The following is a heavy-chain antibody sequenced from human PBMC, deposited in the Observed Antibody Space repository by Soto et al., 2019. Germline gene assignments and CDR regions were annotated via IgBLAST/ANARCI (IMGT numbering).Heavy chain of an antibody. J-gene: IGHJ6*02. CDR2: IIPMFGTA. Sequence: QVQLVQSGAEVKKPGSSVKVSCKASGGTFSTYTINWVRQAPGQGLEWMGGIIPMFGTANYAQKFQGRVTITADESKSTAYMALSSLRSEDTAVYYCARRYCISTSCHYYGMDVWGQGTTVTVSS. CDR1: GGTFSTYT. V-gene: IGHV1-69*12. D-gene: IGHD2-2*01. CDR3: ARRYCISTSCHYYGMDV.